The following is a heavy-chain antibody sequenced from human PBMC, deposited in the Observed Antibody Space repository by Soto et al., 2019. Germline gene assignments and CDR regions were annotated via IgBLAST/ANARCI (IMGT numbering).Heavy chain of an antibody. D-gene: IGHD1-1*01. Sequence: LXLTCTVSGGSIIIYFWTWIRQSPGKGLQWIGYSHYSGNTNYNPSLKSRVTMSVDTSKNQLSLILASVTAADTAVYYCARMNQLAPKRNAFGIWGQGTMVTVSS. CDR2: SHYSGNT. V-gene: IGHV4-59*01. J-gene: IGHJ3*02. CDR3: ARMNQLAPKRNAFGI. CDR1: GGSIIIYF.